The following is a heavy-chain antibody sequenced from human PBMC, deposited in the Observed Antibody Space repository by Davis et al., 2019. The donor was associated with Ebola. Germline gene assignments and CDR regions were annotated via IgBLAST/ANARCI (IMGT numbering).Heavy chain of an antibody. CDR1: GYTFTSYA. D-gene: IGHD3-22*01. V-gene: IGHV1-18*01. CDR2: ISAYNGNT. Sequence: ASVKVSCKASGYTFTSYAMHWVRQAPGQRLEWMGWISAYNGNTNYAQKLQGRVTMTTDTSTSTAYMELRSLRSDDTAVYYCARGITMIVVGHFDYWGQGTLVTVSS. CDR3: ARGITMIVVGHFDY. J-gene: IGHJ4*02.